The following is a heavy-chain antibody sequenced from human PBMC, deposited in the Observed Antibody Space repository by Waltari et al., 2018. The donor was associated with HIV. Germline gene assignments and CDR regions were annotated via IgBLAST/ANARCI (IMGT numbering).Heavy chain of an antibody. D-gene: IGHD3-10*01. CDR1: GYTLTELS. J-gene: IGHJ6*02. Sequence: QVQLVQSGAEVKKPGASVEVSCKVSGYTLTELSMHWVRQATGKGLEWMGGFDPEDGETNYAQEFQGRVTMSEDTSTDTAYMELSSLRSEDTAVYYCATEGISMVRGVYGMDVWGQGTTVTVSS. CDR3: ATEGISMVRGVYGMDV. CDR2: FDPEDGET. V-gene: IGHV1-24*01.